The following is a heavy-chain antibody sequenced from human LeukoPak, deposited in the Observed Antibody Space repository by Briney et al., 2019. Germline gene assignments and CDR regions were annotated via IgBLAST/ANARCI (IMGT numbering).Heavy chain of an antibody. D-gene: IGHD3-10*01. CDR1: GYTFTGYY. CDR3: ARVSTLNMVRGVNTLYYFDY. V-gene: IGHV1-2*02. CDR2: INPNSGGT. Sequence: ASVKVSCKASGYTFTGYYMHWVRQAPGQGLEWMGWINPNSGGTNYAQKFQGRVTMTRDTSISTAYMELSRLRSDDTAVYYCARVSTLNMVRGVNTLYYFDYWGQGTLVTVSS. J-gene: IGHJ4*02.